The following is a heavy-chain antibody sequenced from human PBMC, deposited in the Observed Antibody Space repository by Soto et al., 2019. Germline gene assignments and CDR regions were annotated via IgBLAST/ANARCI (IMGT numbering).Heavy chain of an antibody. J-gene: IGHJ4*02. CDR3: ARMHNEGFDY. CDR1: GFTFDDYA. V-gene: IGHV3-9*01. CDR2: ISWNSGSI. D-gene: IGHD1-1*01. Sequence: GGSLRLSCAASGFTFDDYAMHWVRQAPGKGLEWVSGISWNSGSIYYADSVKGRFTISRDNAKNSLYLQMNSLRAEDTAVYYCARMHNEGFDYWGQGTLVTVSS.